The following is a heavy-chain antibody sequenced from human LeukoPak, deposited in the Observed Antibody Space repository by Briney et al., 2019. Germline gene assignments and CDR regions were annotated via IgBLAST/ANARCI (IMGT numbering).Heavy chain of an antibody. Sequence: SETLSLTCTVSGGSISSYYWSWIRQPPGKGLEWIGYIYYSGSTNNNPSLKSRVTISVDTSKNQFSLKLSSVTAADTAVYCCARASNAFDIWGQGTMVTVSS. CDR3: ARASNAFDI. V-gene: IGHV4-59*01. J-gene: IGHJ3*02. CDR1: GGSISSYY. CDR2: IYYSGST.